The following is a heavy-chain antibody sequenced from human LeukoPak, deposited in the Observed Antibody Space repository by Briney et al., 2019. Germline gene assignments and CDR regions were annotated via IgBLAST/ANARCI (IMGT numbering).Heavy chain of an antibody. J-gene: IGHJ4*02. CDR3: ARNPGYYDSSGYYVGGGFDY. D-gene: IGHD3-22*01. CDR2: ISGSDRSI. Sequence: GGSLRLSCAASGFTFSTFGMTWVRQAPGKGLEWVSGISGSDRSIYYADSVKGRFTISRDNAKNTLYLQMNSLRAEDTALYYCARNPGYYDSSGYYVGGGFDYWGQGTLVTVSS. CDR1: GFTFSTFG. V-gene: IGHV3-23*01.